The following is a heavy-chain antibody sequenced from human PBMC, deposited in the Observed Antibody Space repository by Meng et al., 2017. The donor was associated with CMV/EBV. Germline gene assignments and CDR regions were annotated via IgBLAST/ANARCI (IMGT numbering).Heavy chain of an antibody. CDR1: GYTFTGYY. J-gene: IGHJ3*02. V-gene: IGHV1-2*02. D-gene: IGHD1-26*01. Sequence: GESLKISCKASGYTFTGYYMHWVRQAPGQGLEWMGWINPNSGGTNYAQKFQGRVTMTRDTSISTAYMELSRLRSDDTAVYYCARARWELLRAFDIWGQGTMVTVSS. CDR3: ARARWELLRAFDI. CDR2: INPNSGGT.